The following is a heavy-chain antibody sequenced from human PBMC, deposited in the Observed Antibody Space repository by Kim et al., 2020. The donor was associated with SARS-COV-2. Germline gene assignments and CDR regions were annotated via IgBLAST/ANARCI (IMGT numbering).Heavy chain of an antibody. V-gene: IGHV3-15*01. J-gene: IGHJ4*02. D-gene: IGHD3-22*01. CDR2: IKSKTDGGTT. Sequence: GGSLRLSCAASGFTFSNAWMSWVRQAPGKGLEWVGRIKSKTDGGTTDYAAPVKGRFTISRDDSKNTLYLQMNSLKTEDTAVYYCTTDKYYDPSVPGWWYWGQGTLVTVSS. CDR1: GFTFSNAW. CDR3: TTDKYYDPSVPGWWY.